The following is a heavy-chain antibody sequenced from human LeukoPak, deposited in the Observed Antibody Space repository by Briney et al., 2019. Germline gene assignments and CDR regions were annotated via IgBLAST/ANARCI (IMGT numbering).Heavy chain of an antibody. Sequence: GGSLRLSCAASGFTFHDYAMHWVRQAPGKGLEWVSGISWDSDNIAYADSVKGRFTIFRDNAKHSLYLQMNSLKADDMAFYYCAKDRAGSLFGDYGGAFDYWGQKTLVTVSS. CDR2: ISWDSDNI. CDR1: GFTFHDYA. D-gene: IGHD4-17*01. J-gene: IGHJ4*01. CDR3: AKDRAGSLFGDYGGAFDY. V-gene: IGHV3-9*03.